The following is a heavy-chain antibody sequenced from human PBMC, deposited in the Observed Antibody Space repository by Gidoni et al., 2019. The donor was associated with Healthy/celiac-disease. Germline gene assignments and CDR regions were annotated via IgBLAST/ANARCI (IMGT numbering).Heavy chain of an antibody. J-gene: IGHJ4*02. CDR2: IYYSGST. CDR3: ARGTTYGSGSPGNYFDY. Sequence: QVPLQESGPGLVKHSQTLSLTCTVSGGSISIDGYYWSWIRQHPGKGLEWIGYIYYSGSTYYNPSLKSRVTISVDTSKNQFSLKLSSVTAADTAVYYCARGTTYGSGSPGNYFDYWGQGTLVTVSS. D-gene: IGHD3-10*01. V-gene: IGHV4-31*03. CDR1: GGSISIDGYY.